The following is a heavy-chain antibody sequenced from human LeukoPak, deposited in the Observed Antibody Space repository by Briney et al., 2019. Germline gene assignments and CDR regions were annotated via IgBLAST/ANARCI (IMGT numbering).Heavy chain of an antibody. CDR3: ASGPGYSSGWHSFGY. CDR1: GGSISSYY. J-gene: IGHJ4*02. V-gene: IGHV4-59*01. Sequence: PSETLSLTCTVSGGSISSYYWSWIRQPPGKGLEWIGYIYYSGSTNYNPSLKSRVTISVDTSKNQFSLKLSSVTAADTAVYYCASGPGYSSGWHSFGYWGQGTLVTVSS. CDR2: IYYSGST. D-gene: IGHD6-19*01.